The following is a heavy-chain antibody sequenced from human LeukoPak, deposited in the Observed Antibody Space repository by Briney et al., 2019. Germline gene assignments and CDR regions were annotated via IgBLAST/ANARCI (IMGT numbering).Heavy chain of an antibody. J-gene: IGHJ3*02. CDR1: GYSISSGYY. CDR3: ARVGIVGATAAFDI. CDR2: IYHSGST. D-gene: IGHD1-26*01. V-gene: IGHV4-38-2*02. Sequence: SETLSLTCTVSGYSISSGYYWGWIRQPPGKGLEWIGSIYHSGSTYYNPSLKSRVTISVDTSKNQFSLKLSSVTAADTAVYYCARVGIVGATAAFDIWGQGTMVTVSS.